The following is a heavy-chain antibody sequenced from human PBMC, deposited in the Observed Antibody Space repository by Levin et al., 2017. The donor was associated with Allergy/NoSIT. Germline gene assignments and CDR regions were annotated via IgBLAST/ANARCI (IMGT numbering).Heavy chain of an antibody. CDR1: GGSISSYY. J-gene: IGHJ4*02. CDR2: IYYSGST. V-gene: IGHV4-59*01. CDR3: ARVTSLDSSGRKYYFDY. D-gene: IGHD3-22*01. Sequence: SETLSLTCTVSGGSISSYYWSWIRQPPGKGLEWIGYIYYSGSTNYNPSLKSRVTISVDTSKNQFSLKLSSVTAADTAVYYCARVTSLDSSGRKYYFDYWGQGTLVTVSS.